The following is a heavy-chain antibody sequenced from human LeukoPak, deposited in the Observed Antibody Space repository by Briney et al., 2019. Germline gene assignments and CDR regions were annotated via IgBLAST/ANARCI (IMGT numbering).Heavy chain of an antibody. J-gene: IGHJ4*02. D-gene: IGHD2-2*01. Sequence: GGSLRLSCAASGFTFSSYWMHWVRQAPGKGLVWVSRINTDGSSTTYADSVKGRFTISRDNAKNTLYLQMNSLRAEDTAVYYCARDIGYCSSTSCPFDYWGQGTLVTVSS. CDR2: INTDGSST. CDR1: GFTFSSYW. CDR3: ARDIGYCSSTSCPFDY. V-gene: IGHV3-74*01.